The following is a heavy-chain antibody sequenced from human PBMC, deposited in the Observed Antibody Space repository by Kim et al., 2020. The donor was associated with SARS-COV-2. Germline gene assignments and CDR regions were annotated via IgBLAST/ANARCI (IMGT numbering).Heavy chain of an antibody. CDR3: ARRYSSSWSDAFDI. D-gene: IGHD6-13*01. CDR2: IYYSGST. V-gene: IGHV4-39*01. CDR1: GGSISSSSYY. Sequence: SETLSLTCTVSGGSISSSSYYWGWIRQPPGKGLEWIGSIYYSGSTYYNPSLKSRVTISVDTSKNQFSLKLSSVTAADTAVYYCARRYSSSWSDAFDIWGQGTMVTVSS. J-gene: IGHJ3*02.